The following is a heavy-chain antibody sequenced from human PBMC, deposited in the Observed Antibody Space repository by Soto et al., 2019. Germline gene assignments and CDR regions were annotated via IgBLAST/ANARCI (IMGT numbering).Heavy chain of an antibody. Sequence: QIQLVQSGAEVKKPGASVKVSCKASGYTFTSYGISWVRQAPGQGLEWMGWISARYGNAEYGQKFQGRGTMTTDASTSTAYMELRSLRSDDTAVYFCARTRAMVSIPPFSDYWGQGTLVTVSS. V-gene: IGHV1-18*01. CDR1: GYTFTSYG. CDR2: ISARYGNA. CDR3: ARTRAMVSIPPFSDY. J-gene: IGHJ4*02. D-gene: IGHD5-18*01.